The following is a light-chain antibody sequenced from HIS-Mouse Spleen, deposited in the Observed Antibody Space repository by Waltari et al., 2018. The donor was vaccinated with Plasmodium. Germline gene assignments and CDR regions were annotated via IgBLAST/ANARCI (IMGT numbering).Light chain of an antibody. CDR3: LQHNSYPRT. Sequence: DIQMTQSPSAMSASVGDRVTITCRASQGISNYLAWFQQKPGKVPKRLIYAASSLQSGVPSGFSVSRSGTEFTLTISSLHPEYFATYDCLQHNSYPRTFGQGTKLEIE. CDR1: QGISNY. V-gene: IGKV1-17*03. CDR2: AAS. J-gene: IGKJ2*01.